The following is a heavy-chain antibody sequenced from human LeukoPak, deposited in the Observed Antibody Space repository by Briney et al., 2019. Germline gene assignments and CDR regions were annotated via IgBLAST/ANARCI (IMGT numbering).Heavy chain of an antibody. D-gene: IGHD3-10*01. CDR3: AKGPSGCFDL. V-gene: IGHV3-30*02. Sequence: GGSLRLSCAASGFTFSSYGMHWVRQAPGKGLEWVAVIWYDGSNKYYADSVKGRFTISRDNSKNTLYLQMNSLRAEDTAVYYCAKGPSGCFDLWGRGTLVTVSS. J-gene: IGHJ2*01. CDR2: IWYDGSNK. CDR1: GFTFSSYG.